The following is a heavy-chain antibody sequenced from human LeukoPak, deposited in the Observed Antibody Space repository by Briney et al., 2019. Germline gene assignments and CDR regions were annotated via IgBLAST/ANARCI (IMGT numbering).Heavy chain of an antibody. CDR2: LSSDGDTK. D-gene: IGHD3-3*01. CDR1: GFIFSNFP. CDR3: VRDFILGFPDYFDS. Sequence: GGPLRLSCAASGFIFSNFPLHWVRQTPDKGLECVAPLSSDGDTKYYTGSVRGRFTVSRDNSKNTVYLQMDSLRVEDTAVYYCVRDFILGFPDYFDSWGQGTLVTVAS. J-gene: IGHJ4*02. V-gene: IGHV3-30-3*01.